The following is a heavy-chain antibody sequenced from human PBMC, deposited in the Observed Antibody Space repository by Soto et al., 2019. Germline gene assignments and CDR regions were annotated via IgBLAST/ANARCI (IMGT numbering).Heavy chain of an antibody. CDR2: TYYSGST. CDR1: GGSMIAYY. CDR3: ARVRGTAGKRYFDY. D-gene: IGHD6-13*01. V-gene: IGHV4-59*01. J-gene: IGHJ4*02. Sequence: SETLSLTCTVSGGSMIAYYWNWMRQPPGKGLQWIGYTYYSGSTTYNPSLKSRVPISVASSKNQFSLKLDSVTPADTAVYYCARVRGTAGKRYFDYWGPGTLVTVSS.